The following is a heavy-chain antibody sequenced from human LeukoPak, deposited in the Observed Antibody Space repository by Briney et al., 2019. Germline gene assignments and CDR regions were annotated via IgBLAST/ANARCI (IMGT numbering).Heavy chain of an antibody. D-gene: IGHD6-6*01. Sequence: GGSLRLSCTASGFTFTSYGMHWVRQAPGKGLEWVAGISHDASNKYYADSVKGRFTISRDNSKNTLYLQMNSLRVEDTAVYYCAKGGRVPRPKEAFDIWGQGTMVTVSS. CDR1: GFTFTSYG. J-gene: IGHJ3*02. V-gene: IGHV3-30*18. CDR2: ISHDASNK. CDR3: AKGGRVPRPKEAFDI.